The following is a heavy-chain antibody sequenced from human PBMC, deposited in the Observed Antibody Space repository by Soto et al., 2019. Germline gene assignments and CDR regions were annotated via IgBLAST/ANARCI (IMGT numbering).Heavy chain of an antibody. CDR3: ARDDDNEANAFDY. J-gene: IGHJ4*02. CDR2: IWNDGIRK. D-gene: IGHD2-8*01. CDR1: GFTFIRYG. V-gene: IGHV3-33*01. Sequence: PGGSLILSCAASGFTFIRYGMQWVRQAPGKGLEWVALIWNDGIRKVYVDSVKGRFSISRDNSKNTLDLQMNSLRAEDTAVYYCARDDDNEANAFDYWGPGTLVTVSS.